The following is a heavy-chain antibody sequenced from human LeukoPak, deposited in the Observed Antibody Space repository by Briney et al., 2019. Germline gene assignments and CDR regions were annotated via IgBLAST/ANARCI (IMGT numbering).Heavy chain of an antibody. CDR1: GGSINTGNW. V-gene: IGHV4-4*02. Sequence: PSETLSLTCAVSGGSINTGNWWTWVRQSPDKRLEWIGEIFHNGSTNYNPSLKSRVTISVENSKNHFSLRLTSLTAADTAMYYCAREGSRRLYMDVWGRGTTITVSS. CDR3: AREGSRRLYMDV. J-gene: IGHJ6*03. CDR2: IFHNGST. D-gene: IGHD2-15*01.